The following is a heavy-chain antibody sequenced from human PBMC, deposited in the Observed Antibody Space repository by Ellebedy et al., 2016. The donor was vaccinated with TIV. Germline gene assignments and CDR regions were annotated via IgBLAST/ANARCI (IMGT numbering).Heavy chain of an antibody. CDR1: GFTFSSYA. CDR2: ISNDVRNK. J-gene: IGHJ4*02. Sequence: PGGSLRLSCAASGFTFSSYAMHWVRQAPGKGLEWVALISNDVRNKYYVDSVKGRFTISRDNFQNTLYLQKDSLGAEDTAVYYCARDLSPTGLRGYFHYWGQGTLVTVSS. D-gene: IGHD3-10*01. V-gene: IGHV3-30*04. CDR3: ARDLSPTGLRGYFHY.